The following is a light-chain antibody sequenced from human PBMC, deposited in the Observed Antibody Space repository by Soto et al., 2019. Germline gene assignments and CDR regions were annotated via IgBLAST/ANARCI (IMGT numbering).Light chain of an antibody. Sequence: EIVLTQSPGTLSLSPGERATLSCRASQSVSNSYLAWYQQKPGQAPRLLIYGASGRATGIPDRFSGSGSGTDFTLTISRLEPEDFAVYYCQQYGSSPQTFGQGTKVEIK. V-gene: IGKV3-20*01. J-gene: IGKJ1*01. CDR2: GAS. CDR1: QSVSNSY. CDR3: QQYGSSPQT.